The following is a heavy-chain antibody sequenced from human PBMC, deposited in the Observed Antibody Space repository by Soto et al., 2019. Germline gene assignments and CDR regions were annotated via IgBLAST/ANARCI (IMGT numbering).Heavy chain of an antibody. D-gene: IGHD1-26*01. CDR1: GFTFSSYG. CDR2: ISYDGSNK. Sequence: PGGSLRLACAASGFTFSSYGMHWVRQAPGKGLEWVAVISYDGSNKYYADSVKGRFTISRDNSKNTLYLQMNSLRAEDTAVYYCAKGRGTTYFDYWGQGTLVTVSS. J-gene: IGHJ4*02. CDR3: AKGRGTTYFDY. V-gene: IGHV3-30*18.